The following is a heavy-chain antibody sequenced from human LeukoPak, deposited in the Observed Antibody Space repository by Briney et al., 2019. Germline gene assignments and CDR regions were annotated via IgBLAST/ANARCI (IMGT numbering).Heavy chain of an antibody. Sequence: TGGSLRLSCAASGFTFSSYVMRWVRQAPGKGLEWVAVIWYDGFNKYYADSVKGRFTISRDNSKNTLYLQMNSLRAEDTAVYYCARDLGNWGWNDFWGQGTLVTVSS. J-gene: IGHJ4*02. V-gene: IGHV3-33*08. CDR3: ARDLGNWGWNDF. CDR2: IWYDGFNK. CDR1: GFTFSSYV. D-gene: IGHD7-27*01.